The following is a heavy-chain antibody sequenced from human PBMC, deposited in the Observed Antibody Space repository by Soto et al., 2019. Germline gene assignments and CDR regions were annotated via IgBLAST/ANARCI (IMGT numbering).Heavy chain of an antibody. CDR2: ISHDGSNK. CDR3: AKDYYGSGNFRYYYCGMDV. Sequence: QVQLVESGGGVVQPGRSLRLSCAASGFSFSNYGMHWVRQAPGKGLEWVAIISHDGSNKVYADSVKGRFTISRDNSQNTLSLQMNSLRGEDTAVYYCAKDYYGSGNFRYYYCGMDVWGQGTTVTVS. CDR1: GFSFSNYG. V-gene: IGHV3-30*18. D-gene: IGHD3-10*01. J-gene: IGHJ6*01.